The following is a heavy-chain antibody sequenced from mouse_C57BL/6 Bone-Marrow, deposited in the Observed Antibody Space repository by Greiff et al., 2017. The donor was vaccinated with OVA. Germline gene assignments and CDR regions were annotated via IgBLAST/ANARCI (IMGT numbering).Heavy chain of an antibody. J-gene: IGHJ2*01. Sequence: QVQLKESGPGLVAPSQSLSISCTVSGFSLTSYAISWVRQPPGKGLEWLGVIWTGGGTNYYSSLISRLSISKDNTKSQVFLKMISLQTADTARYYCASFTTIAFDYWGQGTTLTVSS. CDR2: IWTGGGT. CDR1: GFSLTSYA. V-gene: IGHV2-9-1*01. D-gene: IGHD1-1*01. CDR3: ASFTTIAFDY.